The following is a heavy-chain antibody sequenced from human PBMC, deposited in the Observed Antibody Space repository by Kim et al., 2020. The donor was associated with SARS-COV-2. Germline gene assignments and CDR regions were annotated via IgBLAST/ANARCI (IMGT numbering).Heavy chain of an antibody. J-gene: IGHJ4*02. Sequence: GGSLRLSCAASGFTFSSYAMSWVRQAPGKGLEWVSAISGSGGSTYYADSVKGRFTISRDNSKNTLYLQMNSLRAEDTAVYYCAKYPNRYCSGGSCYSDYWGQGTLVTVSS. CDR2: ISGSGGST. CDR1: GFTFSSYA. D-gene: IGHD2-15*01. CDR3: AKYPNRYCSGGSCYSDY. V-gene: IGHV3-23*01.